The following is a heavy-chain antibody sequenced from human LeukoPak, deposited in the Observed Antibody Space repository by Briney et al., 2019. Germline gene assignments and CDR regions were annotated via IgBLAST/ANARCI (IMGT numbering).Heavy chain of an antibody. Sequence: SQTLSLTCTVSGGSISSGDYYWSWIRQPPGKGLEWIGYIYYSGSTYYNPSLKSRVTISVDTSKNQFSLKLSSVTAADTAVYYCASYSSGLRCYYDSSGYHYWGQGTLVTVSS. CDR2: IYYSGST. V-gene: IGHV4-30-4*01. CDR1: GGSISSGDYY. D-gene: IGHD3-22*01. CDR3: ASYSSGLRCYYDSSGYHY. J-gene: IGHJ4*02.